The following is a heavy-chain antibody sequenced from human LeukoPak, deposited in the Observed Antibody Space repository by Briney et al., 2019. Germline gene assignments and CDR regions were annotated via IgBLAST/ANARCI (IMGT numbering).Heavy chain of an antibody. J-gene: IGHJ3*02. CDR3: ARVWYYDSSGYRVKAFDI. CDR1: GGSISSGGYY. D-gene: IGHD3-22*01. Sequence: PSQTLSLTCTVSGGSISSGGYYWSWIRQPPGKGLEWIGYIYHSGSTYYNPSLKSRVTISVDRSKNQFSLKLSSVTAADTAVYYCARVWYYDSSGYRVKAFDIWGQGTMVTVSS. V-gene: IGHV4-30-2*01. CDR2: IYHSGST.